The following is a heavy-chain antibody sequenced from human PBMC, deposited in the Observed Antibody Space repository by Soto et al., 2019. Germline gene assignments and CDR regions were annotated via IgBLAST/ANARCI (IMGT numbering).Heavy chain of an antibody. CDR1: GYTFSNYA. V-gene: IGHV1-3*01. CDR3: ARGYCSGGSCYSVDY. Sequence: QVPLVQSGAEVKKPGASVKVSCKASGYTFSNYAMHWVRQAPGQRPEWMGWINAGNGNTKYSQKFQGRVTITTVTSASTAYMELSSLRSEDTAVYYCARGYCSGGSCYSVDYWGQGILVTVSS. J-gene: IGHJ4*02. CDR2: INAGNGNT. D-gene: IGHD2-15*01.